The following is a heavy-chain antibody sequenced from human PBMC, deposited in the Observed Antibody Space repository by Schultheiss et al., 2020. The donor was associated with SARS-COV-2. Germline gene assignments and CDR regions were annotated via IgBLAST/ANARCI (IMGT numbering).Heavy chain of an antibody. D-gene: IGHD6-13*01. CDR1: GGSFSGFY. CDR3: ASSSWYYADY. J-gene: IGHJ4*02. V-gene: IGHV4-34*01. Sequence: SETLSLTCAVYGGSFSGFYWNWIRQPPGKGLEWIGEINHSGSTNYNPSLKSRVTISVDTSKNQFSLKLSSVTAADTAVYYCASSSWYYADYWGQGTLVTVSS. CDR2: INHSGST.